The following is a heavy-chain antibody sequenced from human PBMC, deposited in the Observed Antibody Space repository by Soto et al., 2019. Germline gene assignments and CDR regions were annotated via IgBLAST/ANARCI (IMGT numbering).Heavy chain of an antibody. CDR2: ISYSGST. V-gene: IGHV4-59*01. Sequence: SETLSLTCTVSGASISTYHWSWIRQPPGKGLDWIGYISYSGSTSYNPSLKSRITISVDTSKNQFSLTLTSVTAVDTAVYYCAGIQIDSSGWYDFQHWGHGTLVTVSS. CDR3: AGIQIDSSGWYDFQH. D-gene: IGHD6-19*01. J-gene: IGHJ1*01. CDR1: GASISTYH.